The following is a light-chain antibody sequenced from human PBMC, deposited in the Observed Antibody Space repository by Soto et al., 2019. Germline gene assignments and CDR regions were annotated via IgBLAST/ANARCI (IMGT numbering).Light chain of an antibody. V-gene: IGKV3-20*01. CDR1: QTVSTNY. J-gene: IGKJ2*01. Sequence: EIVLTQSPGTLSLAPGERATLSCRASQTVSTNYLAWYQQKPGQAPRLVIYDASSRATGIPERFSGSGSRTDFTRTISRLVPEDFAVYYCQQYGGSPHTFGQGTKLEIK. CDR2: DAS. CDR3: QQYGGSPHT.